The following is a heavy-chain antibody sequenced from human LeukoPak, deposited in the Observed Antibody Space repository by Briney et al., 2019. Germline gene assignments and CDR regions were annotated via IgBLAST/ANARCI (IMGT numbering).Heavy chain of an antibody. CDR1: GGSISSGGYY. D-gene: IGHD2-2*01. V-gene: IGHV4-31*03. CDR3: ARESVVPAALFDY. J-gene: IGHJ4*02. Sequence: SETLSLTCTVSGGSISSGGYYWSWIRQHPGKGLEWIGYIYYSGSTYYNPSLKSRVTTSVDTSKNQFSLKLSSVTAADTAVYYCARESVVPAALFDYWGQGTLVTVSS. CDR2: IYYSGST.